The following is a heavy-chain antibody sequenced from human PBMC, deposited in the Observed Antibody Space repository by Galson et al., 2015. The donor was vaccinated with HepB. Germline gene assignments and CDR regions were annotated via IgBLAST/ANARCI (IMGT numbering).Heavy chain of an antibody. CDR2: MYYSGST. CDR3: ARDHSSKWYAHDYYGLDV. J-gene: IGHJ6*02. CDR1: GGSISSSTDY. D-gene: IGHD2-2*01. V-gene: IGHV4-39*07. Sequence: LSLTCTVSGGSISSSTDYWGWIRQPPGKGLEWIGSMYYSGSTYHNPSLKSRVSMSLDTSNNQFSMNLTSVTAADTAVYFCARDHSSKWYAHDYYGLDVWGQGTTVTVSS.